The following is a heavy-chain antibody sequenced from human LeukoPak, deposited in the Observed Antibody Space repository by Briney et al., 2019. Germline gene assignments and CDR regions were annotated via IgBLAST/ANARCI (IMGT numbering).Heavy chain of an antibody. D-gene: IGHD2-2*01. CDR1: GGTFSSYA. V-gene: IGHV1-69*13. J-gene: IGHJ6*02. Sequence: ASVKVSCKASGGTFSSYAISWVRQAPGQGLEWMGGIIPIFGTANYAQKFQGRVTITADESTSTAYMELSSLRSEDTAVYYCAREIVVVPAAISKVPHYYYYYGMDVWGQGTTVTVSS. CDR3: AREIVVVPAAISKVPHYYYYYGMDV. CDR2: IIPIFGTA.